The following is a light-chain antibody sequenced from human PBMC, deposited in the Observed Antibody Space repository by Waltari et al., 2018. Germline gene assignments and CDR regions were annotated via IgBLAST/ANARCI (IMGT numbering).Light chain of an antibody. J-gene: IGLJ2*01. V-gene: IGLV6-57*03. CDR3: QSYDLNSRVV. CDR2: EDT. CDR1: SGNIASNY. Sequence: FMLTQPHSVSESPGKTVTISCTRSSGNIASNYVQWYQQRPGGAPTTIIYEDTPRPSGVPDRFAGSIDSSSNSASLTISGLITEDEADYYCQSYDLNSRVVFGGRTKLTVL.